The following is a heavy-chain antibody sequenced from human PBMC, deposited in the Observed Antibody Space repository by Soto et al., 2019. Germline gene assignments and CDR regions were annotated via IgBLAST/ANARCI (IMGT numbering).Heavy chain of an antibody. J-gene: IGHJ4*02. D-gene: IGHD6-6*01. CDR3: ARDNDARNFDY. V-gene: IGHV4-30-4*01. CDR1: GGSISSGDYY. Sequence: NPSETLSLTCTVSGGSISSGDYYWSWIRQPPGKGLEWIGYIYYSGSTYYNPSLKSRVTISVDTSKNQFSLKLSSVTAADTAVYYCARDNDARNFDYWGQGTLVTVSS. CDR2: IYYSGST.